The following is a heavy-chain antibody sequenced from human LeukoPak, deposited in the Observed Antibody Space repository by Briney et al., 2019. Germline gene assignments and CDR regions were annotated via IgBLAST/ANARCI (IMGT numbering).Heavy chain of an antibody. CDR3: ARDSGGYYFDY. Sequence: GGSLRLSCTASRFYFSTYDMNWVRQVPGKGLEWISYIDSSGSTTYYAGSVQGRFTISRDNAKNSLYLQMNSLRAEDTAVYYCARDSGGYYFDYWGQGTLVTVSS. CDR2: IDSSGSTT. V-gene: IGHV3-48*04. CDR1: RFYFSTYD. D-gene: IGHD3-10*01. J-gene: IGHJ4*02.